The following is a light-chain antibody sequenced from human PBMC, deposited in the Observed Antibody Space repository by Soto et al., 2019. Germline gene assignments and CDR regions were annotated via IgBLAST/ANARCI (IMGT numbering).Light chain of an antibody. Sequence: EIGMTQSPATLSVSPGERATLSCRASQRVSSNLAWYQQKPGQAPRLLIYGASTRATGIPARFSGSGSGTAFPLTLSSLQSEDFAVHYCQQYNTWPPWTFGQGTKVDIK. J-gene: IGKJ1*01. CDR1: QRVSSN. V-gene: IGKV3-15*01. CDR3: QQYNTWPPWT. CDR2: GAS.